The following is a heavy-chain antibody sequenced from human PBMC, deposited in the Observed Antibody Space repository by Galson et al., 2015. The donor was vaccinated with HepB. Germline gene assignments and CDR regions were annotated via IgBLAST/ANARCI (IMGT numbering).Heavy chain of an antibody. CDR3: ARGDIVVVETIDAFDM. D-gene: IGHD2-15*01. J-gene: IGHJ3*02. CDR1: GFTFNNYA. V-gene: IGHV3-30*04. Sequence: SLRLSCAASGFTFNNYAMHWVRQAPGKGLEWLALISYDGSNKYYADSVKGRFTISRDNSKSTLHLQMNSLRAEDTAVYYCARGDIVVVETIDAFDMWGQGTMVTVSS. CDR2: ISYDGSNK.